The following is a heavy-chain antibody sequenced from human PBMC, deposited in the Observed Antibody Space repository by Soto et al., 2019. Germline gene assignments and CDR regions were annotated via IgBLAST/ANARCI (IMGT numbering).Heavy chain of an antibody. J-gene: IGHJ5*02. CDR1: GFSFDENA. CDR2: IRSTVYGETT. CDR3: TRAYDNSRYWFDP. D-gene: IGHD3-22*01. V-gene: IGHV3-49*03. Sequence: PGGSLRLSCTASGFSFDENAMSWFRQAPGKGLEWVGVIRSTVYGETTEYAASVAGRFTISRDDSKSITYLQMNSLKTEDTAVYYCTRAYDNSRYWFDPWGQGTLVTVSS.